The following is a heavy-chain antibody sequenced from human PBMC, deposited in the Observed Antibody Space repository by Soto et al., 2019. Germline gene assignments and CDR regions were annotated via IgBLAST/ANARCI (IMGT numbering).Heavy chain of an antibody. CDR2: ICSRSLTI. V-gene: IGHV3-48*02. J-gene: IGHJ4*02. CDR1: GFTFGSYI. Sequence: PGWSLRLSCAASGFTFGSYIMNWVRQAPGRGLEWISYICSRSLTIYYADSVKGRFTISRDNAKNSLSLQMNSLRDEDTAVYYYAREDILGTRSFDYWGQGTLVTVSS. D-gene: IGHD1-26*01. CDR3: AREDILGTRSFDY.